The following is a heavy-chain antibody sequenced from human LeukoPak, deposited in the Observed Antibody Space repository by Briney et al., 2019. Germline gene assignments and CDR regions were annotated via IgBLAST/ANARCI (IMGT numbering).Heavy chain of an antibody. J-gene: IGHJ6*03. CDR1: GGSISSYY. CDR2: IYYSGST. V-gene: IGHV4-59*01. Sequence: SETLSLTCTVSGGSISSYYWSWIRQPPGKGLEWIGYIYYSGSTNYNPSLKSRVTISVDTSKNKFSLKLSSVTAADTAVYYCARASLNTAMEYYYYMDVWGKGTTVTVSS. D-gene: IGHD5-18*01. CDR3: ARASLNTAMEYYYYMDV.